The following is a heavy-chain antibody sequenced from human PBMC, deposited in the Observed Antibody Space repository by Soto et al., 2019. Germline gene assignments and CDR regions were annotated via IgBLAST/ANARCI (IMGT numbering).Heavy chain of an antibody. J-gene: IGHJ3*02. CDR1: GFTFSSYA. D-gene: IGHD3-22*01. Sequence: GSLRLSCSASGFTFSSYAMSGVRQAPGKGLEWVSAISGSGGSTYYADSVKGRFTISRDNSKNTLYLQMNSLRAEDTAVYYCAKSAVVESDAFDIWGQGTMVTVSS. CDR3: AKSAVVESDAFDI. V-gene: IGHV3-23*01. CDR2: ISGSGGST.